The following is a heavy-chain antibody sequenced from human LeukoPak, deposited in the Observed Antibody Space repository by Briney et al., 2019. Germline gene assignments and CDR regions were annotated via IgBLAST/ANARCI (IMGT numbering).Heavy chain of an antibody. CDR1: RFTFSSYN. D-gene: IGHD5-24*01. Sequence: PGGSLRLSCAASRFTFSSYNMNWVRQAPGKGLEWVSSISTISTCIYYADSVKGRFTISRDNAKNSLYLQMNSLRAEDTALYYCARGSDLEGSFDYWGQGTLVTVSS. J-gene: IGHJ4*02. CDR2: ISTISTCI. CDR3: ARGSDLEGSFDY. V-gene: IGHV3-21*01.